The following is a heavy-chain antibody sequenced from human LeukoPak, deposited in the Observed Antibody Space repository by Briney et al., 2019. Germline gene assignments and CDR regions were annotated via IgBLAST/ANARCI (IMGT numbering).Heavy chain of an antibody. CDR1: GFTFSNYG. V-gene: IGHV3-30*18. CDR2: ISYDGSNK. D-gene: IGHD3-22*01. J-gene: IGHJ4*02. Sequence: GGCLRLSCAASGFTFSNYGMHWVRQAPGKGLEWVAVISYDGSNKYYADSVKGRFTLSRDNSKNTLYLQLNSLRAEDTAVYYCAKDYSDSSGYLDYWGQGTLVTVSS. CDR3: AKDYSDSSGYLDY.